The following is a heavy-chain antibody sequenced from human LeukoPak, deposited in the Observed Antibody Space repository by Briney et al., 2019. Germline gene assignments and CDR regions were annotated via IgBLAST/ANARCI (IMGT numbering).Heavy chain of an antibody. CDR2: IYYSGST. CDR1: GGSISSYY. V-gene: IGHV4-59*01. Sequence: SETLSLTCTVSGGSISSYYWSWIRQPPGKGLEWIGYIYYSGSTNYNPSLKSRVTISVDTSKNQFSLKLSSVTAADTAVYYCVILPPYGDYQGLAWGQGTMVTVSS. CDR3: VILPPYGDYQGLA. D-gene: IGHD4-17*01. J-gene: IGHJ3*01.